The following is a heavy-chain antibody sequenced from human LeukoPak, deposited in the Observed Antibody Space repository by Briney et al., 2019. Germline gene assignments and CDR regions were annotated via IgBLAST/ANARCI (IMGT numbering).Heavy chain of an antibody. CDR2: ISYDGSNK. Sequence: GGSLRLSCAASGFTFSSYGMHWVRQAPGKGLEWVAVISYDGSNKYYADSVKGRFTISRDNSKNTLYLQMNSLRAEDTAVYYCAKGPRDLLTVTIIPPDYWGQGTLVTVSS. CDR3: AKGPRDLLTVTIIPPDY. J-gene: IGHJ4*02. D-gene: IGHD4-17*01. V-gene: IGHV3-30*18. CDR1: GFTFSSYG.